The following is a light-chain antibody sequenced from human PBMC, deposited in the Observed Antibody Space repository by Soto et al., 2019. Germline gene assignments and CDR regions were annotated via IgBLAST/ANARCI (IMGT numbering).Light chain of an antibody. CDR1: SSDVGGYNY. V-gene: IGLV2-14*01. Sequence: QSVLTQPASVSGSPGQSITISCTGTSSDVGGYNYVSWYQQHPGKAPKLMIYDVSNRPSGVSNRFSGSKSGNTASLTISGLQDEDEADYYCSSYTSSRLEVFGTGTKLTVL. CDR2: DVS. CDR3: SSYTSSRLEV. J-gene: IGLJ1*01.